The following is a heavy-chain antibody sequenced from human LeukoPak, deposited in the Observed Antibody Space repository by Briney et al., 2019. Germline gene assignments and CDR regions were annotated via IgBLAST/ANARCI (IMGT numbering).Heavy chain of an antibody. CDR1: GFTFSSYG. J-gene: IGHJ6*02. Sequence: GRSLRLSCAASGFTFSSYGMHWVRQAPGKGLEWVAVISYDGSNKYYADSMKGRFTISRDNSKNTLYLQMNSLRAEDTAVYYCAKVHPPLYGMDVRGQGTTVTVSS. V-gene: IGHV3-30*18. CDR3: AKVHPPLYGMDV. CDR2: ISYDGSNK.